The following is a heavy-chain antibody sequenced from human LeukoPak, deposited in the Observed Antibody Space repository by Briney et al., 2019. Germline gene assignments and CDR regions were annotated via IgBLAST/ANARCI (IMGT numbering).Heavy chain of an antibody. V-gene: IGHV5-51*01. CDR1: GYSFISYW. CDR2: IYPGDSDT. Sequence: GESLKISCKGSGYSFISYWIGWVRQMPGKGLEWMGIIYPGDSDTRYSSSFKGQVTISADKSISTAYLQWDSLKASDTAVYYCARRPNYYYYMDVWGKGTTVTVSS. CDR3: ARRPNYYYYMDV. J-gene: IGHJ6*03.